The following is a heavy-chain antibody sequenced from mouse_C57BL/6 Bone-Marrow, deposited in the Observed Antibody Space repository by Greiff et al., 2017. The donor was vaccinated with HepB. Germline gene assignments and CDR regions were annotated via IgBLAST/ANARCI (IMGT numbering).Heavy chain of an antibody. CDR3: ARDSSSITTVVATGFDY. J-gene: IGHJ2*01. Sequence: EVKLLESGPGLVKPSQSLSLTCSVTGYSITSGYYWNWIRQFPGNKLEWMGYISYDGSNNYNPSLKNRISITRDTSKNQFFLKLNSVTTEDTATYYCARDSSSITTVVATGFDYWGQGTTLTVSS. CDR2: ISYDGSN. CDR1: GYSITSGYY. V-gene: IGHV3-6*01. D-gene: IGHD1-1*01.